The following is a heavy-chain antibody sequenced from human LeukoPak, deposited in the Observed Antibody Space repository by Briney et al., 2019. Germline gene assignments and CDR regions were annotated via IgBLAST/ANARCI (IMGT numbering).Heavy chain of an antibody. J-gene: IGHJ6*02. CDR3: ARHTSGSYSPSTGYYGMDV. CDR2: IYYSGST. D-gene: IGHD1-26*01. V-gene: IGHV4-30-4*01. CDR1: GGSISSGDYY. Sequence: PSQTLSLTCTVSGGSISSGDYYWSWIRQPPGKGLEWIGYIYYSGSTYYNPSLKSRVTISVDTSKNQFSLKLSSVTAADTAVYYCARHTSGSYSPSTGYYGMDVWGQGTTVTVSS.